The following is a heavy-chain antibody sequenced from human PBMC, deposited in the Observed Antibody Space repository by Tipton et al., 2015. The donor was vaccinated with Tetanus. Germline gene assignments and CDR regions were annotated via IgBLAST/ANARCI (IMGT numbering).Heavy chain of an antibody. CDR3: SRDLRGGAMAGQNDESSQY. D-gene: IGHD6-19*01. CDR2: INSDGSGT. CDR1: GFPFSTYW. J-gene: IGHJ1*01. V-gene: IGHV3-74*01. Sequence: SLRLSCAASGFPFSTYWMHWVRQAPGKGLVWVSRINSDGSGTSYADSVKGRFTISRDNSKDTLYLQMNSLRGEDTALYYCSRDLRGGAMAGQNDESSQYWGQGPLVPVSS.